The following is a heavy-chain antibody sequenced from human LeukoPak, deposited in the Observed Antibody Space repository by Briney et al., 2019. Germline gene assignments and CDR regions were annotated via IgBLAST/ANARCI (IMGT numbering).Heavy chain of an antibody. Sequence: GGSLRLSCAASGFTFTNYWMTWVRRAPGKGLEFVANINQDESVKNYVDSVKGRFTISRDNAENSLHLQMNSLRVEDTAVYYCARDPGSSAFDHWGQGTLVTVSS. CDR3: ARDPGSSAFDH. V-gene: IGHV3-7*01. J-gene: IGHJ4*02. CDR2: INQDESVK. CDR1: GFTFTNYW. D-gene: IGHD5/OR15-5a*01.